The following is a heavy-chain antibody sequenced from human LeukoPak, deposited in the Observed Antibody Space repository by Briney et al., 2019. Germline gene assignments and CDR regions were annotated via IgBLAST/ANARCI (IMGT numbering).Heavy chain of an antibody. D-gene: IGHD6-13*01. CDR1: GFTFSSYA. Sequence: GGSLRLSCAASGFTFSSYAMSWVRQAPGKGLEWVSAISGSGGSTYYADSVKGRFTISRDNSKNTLYLQMNSLRAEDTAVYYCARGDSSSWHKYYYYGMDVWGQGTTVTVSS. CDR2: ISGSGGST. V-gene: IGHV3-23*01. J-gene: IGHJ6*02. CDR3: ARGDSSSWHKYYYYGMDV.